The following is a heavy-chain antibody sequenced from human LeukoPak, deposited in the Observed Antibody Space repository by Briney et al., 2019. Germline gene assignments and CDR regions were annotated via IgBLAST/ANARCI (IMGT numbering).Heavy chain of an antibody. V-gene: IGHV4-34*01. J-gene: IGHJ6*02. CDR1: GGSISSYY. Sequence: SETLSLTCTVSGGSISSYYWSWIRQPPGKGLEWIGEINHSGSTNYNPSLKSRVTISVDTSKNQFSLKLSSVTAADTAVYYCARGPQVPAAIIYYYYGMDVWGQGTTVTVSS. D-gene: IGHD2-2*01. CDR2: INHSGST. CDR3: ARGPQVPAAIIYYYYGMDV.